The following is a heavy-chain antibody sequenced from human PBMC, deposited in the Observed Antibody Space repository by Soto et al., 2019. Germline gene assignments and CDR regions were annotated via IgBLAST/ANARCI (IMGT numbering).Heavy chain of an antibody. CDR1: GFTFSSYA. J-gene: IGHJ6*03. CDR2: ISGSGGST. V-gene: IGHV3-23*01. D-gene: IGHD3-9*01. Sequence: HPGGSLRLSCAASGFTFSSYAMSWVRQAPGKGLEWVSAISGSGGSTYYADSVKGRFTISRDNSKNTLYLQMNSLRAEDTAVYYCAKRGSGYYRYYYYYMDVWGKGTTVTVSS. CDR3: AKRGSGYYRYYYYYMDV.